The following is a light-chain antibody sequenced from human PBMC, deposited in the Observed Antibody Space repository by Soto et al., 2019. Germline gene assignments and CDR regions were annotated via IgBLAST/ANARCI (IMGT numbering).Light chain of an antibody. CDR2: GAS. CDR1: QSVSSY. Sequence: EIVLTQSPGTLSLSPGERATLSCRASQSVSSYLAWYQQKPGQAPRLLIYGASSRATGIQDRFSGSGSVTDFTLTISRLEPEDVAVYYCQQYGSSSRTFGQGTKVEIK. J-gene: IGKJ1*01. CDR3: QQYGSSSRT. V-gene: IGKV3-20*01.